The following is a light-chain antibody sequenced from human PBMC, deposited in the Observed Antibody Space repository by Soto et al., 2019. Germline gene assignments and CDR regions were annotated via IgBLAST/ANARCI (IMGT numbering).Light chain of an antibody. CDR1: QRVSSSY. J-gene: IGKJ2*01. V-gene: IGKV3-20*01. CDR2: GAS. Sequence: EIVLTQSPGTLSLSPGERATLSCRASQRVSSSYLAWYQQKPGQAPRLLIYGASSRATGIPDRFSGSGSGTAFTLTISRLEPEDFAVYYCQQYGSSPGTFGQGTKLEIK. CDR3: QQYGSSPGT.